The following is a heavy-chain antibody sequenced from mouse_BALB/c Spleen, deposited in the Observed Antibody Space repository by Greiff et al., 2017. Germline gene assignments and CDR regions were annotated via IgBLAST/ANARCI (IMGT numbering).Heavy chain of an antibody. Sequence: VQLQQSGAELVKPGASVKLSCTASGFNIKDTYMHWVKQRPEQGLEWIGRIDPANGNTKYDPKFQGKATITADTSSNTAYLQLSSLTSEDTAVYYRARSTARAGYAMDYWGQGTSVTVSS. D-gene: IGHD3-1*01. CDR2: IDPANGNT. J-gene: IGHJ4*01. CDR3: ARSTARAGYAMDY. V-gene: IGHV14-3*02. CDR1: GFNIKDTY.